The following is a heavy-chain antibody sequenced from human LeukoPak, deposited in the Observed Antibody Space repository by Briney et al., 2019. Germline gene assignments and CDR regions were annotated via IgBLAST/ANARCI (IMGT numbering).Heavy chain of an antibody. V-gene: IGHV3-48*03. CDR3: AGVAYVDTAMGTRDH. CDR2: ISSSGSTI. D-gene: IGHD5-18*01. Sequence: GGSLRLSCAASGFTFSSYEMNWVRQAPGKGLEWVSYISSSGSTIYYADSVKGRFTISRDNAKNSLYLQMNSLRAEDTAVYYCAGVAYVDTAMGTRDHWGQGTLVTVSS. CDR1: GFTFSSYE. J-gene: IGHJ4*02.